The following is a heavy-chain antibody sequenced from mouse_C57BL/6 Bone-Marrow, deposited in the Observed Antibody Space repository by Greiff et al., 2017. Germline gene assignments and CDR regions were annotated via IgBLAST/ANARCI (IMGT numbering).Heavy chain of an antibody. J-gene: IGHJ4*01. CDR3: ARMGDYDEDY. CDR2: IDPSDSYT. D-gene: IGHD2-4*01. Sequence: QVQLQQPGAELVRPGTSVKLSCKASGYTFTSYWMHWVKQRPGQGLEWIGVIDPSDSYTNYNQKFKGKATLTVDTSSSTAYMQLSSLTSEDSAVYYCARMGDYDEDYWGQGTSVTVSS. CDR1: GYTFTSYW. V-gene: IGHV1-59*01.